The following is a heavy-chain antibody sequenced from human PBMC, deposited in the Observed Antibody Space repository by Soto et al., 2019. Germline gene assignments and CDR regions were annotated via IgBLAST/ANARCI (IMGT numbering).Heavy chain of an antibody. J-gene: IGHJ6*02. D-gene: IGHD3-22*01. Sequence: QVQVVQSGAEVKKPGASVKVSCKASGYTFTTYGISWVRQAPGQGLEWMGWISAYNGNTNYAQKLQGRVTMATDTSTSTAYMELRGLGSDDTAVYYCARGRDDDSSGYSFYGLDVWGQGTTVTVSS. CDR1: GYTFTTYG. CDR2: ISAYNGNT. CDR3: ARGRDDDSSGYSFYGLDV. V-gene: IGHV1-18*01.